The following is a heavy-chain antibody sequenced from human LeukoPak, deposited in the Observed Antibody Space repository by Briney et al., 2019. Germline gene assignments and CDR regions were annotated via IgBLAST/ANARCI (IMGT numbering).Heavy chain of an antibody. CDR2: ISAYNGNT. D-gene: IGHD3-10*01. Sequence: ASVKVSCKASGYTFTSYGISWVRQAPGQGLEWMGWISAYNGNTNYAQKLQGRVTMTTDKSTSTAYMELSSLRSEDTAVYYCARDPVYYGSGSFFYFDYWGQGTLVTVSS. CDR3: ARDPVYYGSGSFFYFDY. CDR1: GYTFTSYG. J-gene: IGHJ4*02. V-gene: IGHV1-18*01.